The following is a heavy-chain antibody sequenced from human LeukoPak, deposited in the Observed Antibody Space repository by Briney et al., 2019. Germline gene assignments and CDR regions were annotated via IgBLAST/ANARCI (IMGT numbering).Heavy chain of an antibody. Sequence: GGSLRLSCAASGFTFTTYNMHWVRQVPGKGLEWLGVISFDGKNIEYGDSVQGRFTISRDISKNTLYLQMNSLRPEDTAVYYCARDRVQIWSYVGTFDYWGQGALVTVSS. CDR3: ARDRVQIWSYVGTFDY. CDR1: GFTFTTYN. V-gene: IGHV3-30*04. J-gene: IGHJ4*02. D-gene: IGHD5-18*01. CDR2: ISFDGKNI.